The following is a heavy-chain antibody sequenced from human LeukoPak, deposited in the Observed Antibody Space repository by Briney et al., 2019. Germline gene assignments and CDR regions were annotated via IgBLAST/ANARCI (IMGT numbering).Heavy chain of an antibody. CDR1: GFTFSSYT. CDR3: ASHEEWEQLYYFDY. D-gene: IGHD1-26*01. J-gene: IGHJ4*02. Sequence: GGSLRLSCAASGFTFSSYTMTWVRQAPGKGLEWVSSISSGSSDISYADSVKGRFTMSRDNAKYSLYLQMNSLRAEDTAVYYCASHEEWEQLYYFDYWGQGTLVTVSS. CDR2: ISSGSSDI. V-gene: IGHV3-21*01.